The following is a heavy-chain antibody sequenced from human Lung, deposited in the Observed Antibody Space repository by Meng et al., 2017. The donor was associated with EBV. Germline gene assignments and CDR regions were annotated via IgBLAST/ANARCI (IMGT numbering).Heavy chain of an antibody. Sequence: GEGRFKYSKHLTLTFSVYGGPFSGYYWTWTRQPPGKGREWIGEINHSGRTNYNPSLKSRVTISIDTSQNQFSLKLGSVTAADTAVYYCARGPSVVYVDGSGYYYFDYWGQGTLVTGSS. J-gene: IGHJ4*02. D-gene: IGHD3-22*01. CDR3: ARGPSVVYVDGSGYYYFDY. CDR2: INHSGRT. V-gene: IGHV4-34*01. CDR1: GGPFSGYY.